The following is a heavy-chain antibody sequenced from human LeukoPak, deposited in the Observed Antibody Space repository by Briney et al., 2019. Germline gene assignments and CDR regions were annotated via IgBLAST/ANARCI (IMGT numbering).Heavy chain of an antibody. Sequence: PGGSLRLSCAASGFTFSSYAMSWVRQAPGKGLEWVSAISGSGGSTYYADSVKGRFTISRDNSKNTQYLQMNSLRAEDTAVYYCAKLRLGYCSSTSCYYFDYWGQGTLVTVSS. J-gene: IGHJ4*02. CDR3: AKLRLGYCSSTSCYYFDY. V-gene: IGHV3-23*01. D-gene: IGHD2-2*01. CDR1: GFTFSSYA. CDR2: ISGSGGST.